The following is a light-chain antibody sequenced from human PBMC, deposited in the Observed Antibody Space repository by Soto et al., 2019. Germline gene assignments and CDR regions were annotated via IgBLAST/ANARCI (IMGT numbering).Light chain of an antibody. Sequence: ELVVTQSRARLSLSPGEKTTLSCRASQSISNNYLAWYQQRPGQAPRLLIYGASNRATGIPDRFSGSGSGADFTLTISRLAQEGLGVYYCQQYGSPGTFGQGTKVDIK. J-gene: IGKJ1*01. V-gene: IGKV3-20*01. CDR2: GAS. CDR1: QSISNNY. CDR3: QQYGSPGT.